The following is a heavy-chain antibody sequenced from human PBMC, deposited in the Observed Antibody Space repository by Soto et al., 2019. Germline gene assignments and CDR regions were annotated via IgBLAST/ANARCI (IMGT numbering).Heavy chain of an antibody. Sequence: QAQLVQSGGEMKKPGASVKVSCKASGYTFSTYGITWVRQAPGQGLDWMGWINPLKGDTKSAANFQDRVTMTTDTSTRTDYMELRSLRSDDTAVYYCARVKVPAAILGGFDLWGQGTRVTVSS. J-gene: IGHJ3*01. CDR2: INPLKGDT. D-gene: IGHD2-2*02. CDR1: GYTFSTYG. CDR3: ARVKVPAAILGGFDL. V-gene: IGHV1-18*01.